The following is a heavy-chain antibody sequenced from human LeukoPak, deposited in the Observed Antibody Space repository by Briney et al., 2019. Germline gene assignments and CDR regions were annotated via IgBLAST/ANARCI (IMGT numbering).Heavy chain of an antibody. CDR1: GSRFTSYW. J-gene: IGHJ3*02. D-gene: IGHD1-1*01. CDR3: ARHERKGTDAFDI. V-gene: IGHV5-51*01. Sequence: GESLQISCQGSGSRFTSYWIGWVRQVPGKGLEWMGIIYPGDSDTRYSPSFQGQVTISADKSISTAYLQWSSLKASDTAMYYCARHERKGTDAFDIWGQGTMVTVSS. CDR2: IYPGDSDT.